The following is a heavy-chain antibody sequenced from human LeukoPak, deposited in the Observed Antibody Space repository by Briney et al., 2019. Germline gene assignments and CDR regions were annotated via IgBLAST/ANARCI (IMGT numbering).Heavy chain of an antibody. V-gene: IGHV3-23*01. CDR3: ALQGDTIFGVVIPYFDY. CDR2: ISGSGGST. CDR1: GFTFSSFA. J-gene: IGHJ4*02. Sequence: GGSLRLSCAASGFTFSSFAMSWVRQAPGKGLEWVSVISGSGGSTYYADSVKGRFIISRDKSKNTLYLQMNSLRAEDTAVYYCALQGDTIFGVVIPYFDYWGQGTLDTVSS. D-gene: IGHD3-3*01.